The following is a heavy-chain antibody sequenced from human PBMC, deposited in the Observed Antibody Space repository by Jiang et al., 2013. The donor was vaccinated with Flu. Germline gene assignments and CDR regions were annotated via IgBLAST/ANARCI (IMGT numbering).Heavy chain of an antibody. Sequence: TLSLTCTISGDTVSNISAYWNWIRQSPLRGLEWLGRTYYRSKWYNDYAGYVKSRININPDTSKNQFSLHLNSVTPEDTAVYYCAQEGTKWDLRWWGQGTLVTVSS. J-gene: IGHJ4*02. V-gene: IGHV6-1*01. CDR1: GDTVSNISAY. D-gene: IGHD1-26*01. CDR2: TYYRSKWYN. CDR3: AQEGTKWDLRW.